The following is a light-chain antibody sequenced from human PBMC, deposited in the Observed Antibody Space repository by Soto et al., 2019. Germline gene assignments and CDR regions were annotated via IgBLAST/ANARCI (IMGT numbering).Light chain of an antibody. CDR1: QGISNY. V-gene: IGKV1-27*01. CDR3: QKYDSAPKT. J-gene: IGKJ1*01. Sequence: DIQMTQFPSSLSASVGDRVTITCRASQGISNYLAWYQQKPGKVPILLIYAASTLQLGVSSRFSGSGSGTDFTLTISSLQPEDVATYYCQKYDSAPKTFGQGTKVEIK. CDR2: AAS.